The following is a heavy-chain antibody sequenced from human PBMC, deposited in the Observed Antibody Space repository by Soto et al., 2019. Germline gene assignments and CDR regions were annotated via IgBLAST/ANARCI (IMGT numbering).Heavy chain of an antibody. J-gene: IGHJ6*03. D-gene: IGHD3-10*01. CDR2: ISAYNGNT. CDR3: ARVQGRGYYYYYMDV. V-gene: IGHV1-18*01. CDR1: GYTFTIYG. Sequence: ASVKVSCKASGYTFTIYGISWVRQAPGQGLEWMGWISAYNGNTNYAQKLQGRVTMTTDTSTSTAYMELRSLRSDDTAVYYCARVQGRGYYYYYMDVWGKGTTVTVSS.